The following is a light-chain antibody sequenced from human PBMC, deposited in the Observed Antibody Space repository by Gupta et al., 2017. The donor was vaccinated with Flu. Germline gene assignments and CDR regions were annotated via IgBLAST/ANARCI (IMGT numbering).Light chain of an antibody. CDR2: NVC. J-gene: IGLJ2*01. V-gene: IGLV2-11*01. CDR3: CSDAGSDTFV. Sequence: SALTQPRSVSGSPGQSVTISCTGTGSDVGGYNYVSWYRQHPGKAPQLIVSNVCKRPAGVPDRFSGSKSGNTASLTISGLQADDEADYYCCSDAGSDTFVFGGGTQLTVL. CDR1: GSDVGGYNY.